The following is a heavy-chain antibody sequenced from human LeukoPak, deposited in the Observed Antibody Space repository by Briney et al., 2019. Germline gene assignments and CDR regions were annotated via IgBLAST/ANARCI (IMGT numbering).Heavy chain of an antibody. CDR2: ISGSGDSI. J-gene: IGHJ6*02. Sequence: GGSLRLSCAASGFTFSSYAMTWVRQAPGKGLEWVSAISGSGDSIYYADSVRGRFTISRDNSKNTLYLQMNSLRAEDTAVYYCAKGQSYYYYGMDVWGQGATVTVSS. CDR3: AKGQSYYYYGMDV. V-gene: IGHV3-23*01. CDR1: GFTFSSYA.